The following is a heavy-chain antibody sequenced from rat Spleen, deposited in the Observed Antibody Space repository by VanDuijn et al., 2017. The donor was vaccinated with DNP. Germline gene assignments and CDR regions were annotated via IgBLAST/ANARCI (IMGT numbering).Heavy chain of an antibody. CDR1: GFSLTTNS. CDR3: ARDWYFDF. Sequence: QVQLKESGPGLVQPSQTLSLTCTVSGFSLTTNSVHWVRQPPGKGLEWVGAMWSGGSTDYNSTLKSRLSISRDTSKSQVFLEMNSLQTEDTAFYLCARDWYFDFWGPGTMVTVSS. J-gene: IGHJ1*01. CDR2: MWSGGST. V-gene: IGHV2-1*01.